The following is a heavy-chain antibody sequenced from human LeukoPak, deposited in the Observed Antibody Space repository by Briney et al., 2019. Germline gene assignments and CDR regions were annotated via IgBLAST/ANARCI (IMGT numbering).Heavy chain of an antibody. D-gene: IGHD5-12*01. CDR1: GGSISSYY. Sequence: PSETLSLTCTVSGGSISSYYWSWIRQPPGKGLEWIGYIYYSGSTNYNPSLKSRVIISVDTSKNQFSLKLSSVTAADTAVYYCARELVATGVYFDYWGQGTLVTVSS. J-gene: IGHJ4*02. CDR3: ARELVATGVYFDY. CDR2: IYYSGST. V-gene: IGHV4-59*01.